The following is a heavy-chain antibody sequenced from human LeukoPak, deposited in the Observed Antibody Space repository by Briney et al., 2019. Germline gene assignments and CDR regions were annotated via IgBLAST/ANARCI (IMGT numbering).Heavy chain of an antibody. D-gene: IGHD4-11*01. CDR2: IWYDGSNK. CDR1: GFIFSSYG. Sequence: GGSLRLSCAASGFIFSSYGMHWVRQAPGKGLEWVAVIWYDGSNKYYADSVKGRFTISRDNSKNTLYLQMNSLRAEDTAVYYCARDPRDYTNSLEFHYWGQGTLITVSS. V-gene: IGHV3-33*01. J-gene: IGHJ4*02. CDR3: ARDPRDYTNSLEFHY.